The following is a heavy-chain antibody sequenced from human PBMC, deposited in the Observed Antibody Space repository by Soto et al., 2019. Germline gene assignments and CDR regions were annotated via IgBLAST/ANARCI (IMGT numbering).Heavy chain of an antibody. J-gene: IGHJ5*02. CDR3: ARHMTFGVVNNWFDP. Sequence: SETLSLTCTVSGGSISSYYWSWIRQPPGKGLGWIGYIYYSGSTNYNPSLKSRVTISVDTSKNQFSLKLSSVTAADTAVYYCARHMTFGVVNNWFDPWGQGTLVTVSS. CDR2: IYYSGST. V-gene: IGHV4-59*08. D-gene: IGHD3-3*01. CDR1: GGSISSYY.